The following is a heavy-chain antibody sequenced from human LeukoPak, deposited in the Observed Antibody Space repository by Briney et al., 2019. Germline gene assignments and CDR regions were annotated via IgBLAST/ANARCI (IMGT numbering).Heavy chain of an antibody. CDR1: GFTFSSYA. V-gene: IGHV3-30-3*01. Sequence: PGGSLRLSCAASGFTFSSYAMHWVRQAPGKGLEWVAVISYDGSNKYYADSVKGRFTISRDNSKNTLYLQMNSLRAEDTAVYYCARDRGMAAAGTRYFDYWGQGTLVTVSS. J-gene: IGHJ4*02. CDR2: ISYDGSNK. CDR3: ARDRGMAAAGTRYFDY. D-gene: IGHD6-13*01.